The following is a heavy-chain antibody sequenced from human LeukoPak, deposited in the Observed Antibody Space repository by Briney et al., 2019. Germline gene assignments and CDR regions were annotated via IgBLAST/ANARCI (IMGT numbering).Heavy chain of an antibody. CDR1: GGSIGSYY. CDR3: ARQQLMIFDY. CDR2: IYTSGST. J-gene: IGHJ4*02. V-gene: IGHV4-4*09. D-gene: IGHD6-13*01. Sequence: SETLSLTCTVSGGSIGSYYWSWIRQPPGKGLEWIGYIYTSGSTNYNPSLKSRVTISVDTSKNQFSLKLSSVTAADTAVYYCARQQLMIFDYWGQGTLVTVSS.